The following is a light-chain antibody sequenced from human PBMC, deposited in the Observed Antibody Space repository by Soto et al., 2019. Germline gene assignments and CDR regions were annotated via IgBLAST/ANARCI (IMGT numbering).Light chain of an antibody. CDR1: SSNIGAGYD. J-gene: IGLJ2*01. CDR2: GNS. CDR3: QSYDSSLTGPKVL. Sequence: QSDLTQPPSVSGAPRQRVTISCTGSSSNIGAGYDVHWYQQFPGTAPKLLIYGNSNRPSGVPARFSGSKSGSSASLAITGLQAEDEADYYCQSYDSSLTGPKVLFGGGTKLTVL. V-gene: IGLV1-40*01.